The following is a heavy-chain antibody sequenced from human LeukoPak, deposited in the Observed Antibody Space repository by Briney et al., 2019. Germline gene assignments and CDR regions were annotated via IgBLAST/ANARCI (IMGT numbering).Heavy chain of an antibody. Sequence: VASVKVSCKASGYTFTSYDINWVRQATGQGLEWMGWMNPNSGNTGYAQKFQGRVTTTRNTSISTAYMELSSLRSEDTAVYYCARGLKGDYNWFDPWGQGTLVTVSS. D-gene: IGHD2-21*02. J-gene: IGHJ5*02. V-gene: IGHV1-8*01. CDR3: ARGLKGDYNWFDP. CDR2: MNPNSGNT. CDR1: GYTFTSYD.